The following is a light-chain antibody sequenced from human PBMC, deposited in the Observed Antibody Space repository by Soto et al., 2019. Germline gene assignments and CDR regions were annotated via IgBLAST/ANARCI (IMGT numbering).Light chain of an antibody. Sequence: DIQMTQSPCSLSASVGDRVTITCRASKNIENYLNWFQQKPGNPPKLLIYAASILQSGVPSRFSGRGSGTDFTLTLTSLQPEDFATYYCQPTYNSPETFGQGTKVEI. J-gene: IGKJ1*01. CDR1: KNIENY. V-gene: IGKV1-39*01. CDR3: QPTYNSPET. CDR2: AAS.